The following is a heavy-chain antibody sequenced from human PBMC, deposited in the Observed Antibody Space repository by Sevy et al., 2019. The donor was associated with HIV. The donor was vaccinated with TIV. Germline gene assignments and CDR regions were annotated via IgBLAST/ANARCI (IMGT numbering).Heavy chain of an antibody. D-gene: IGHD3-22*01. J-gene: IGHJ3*02. CDR1: GFTFSDYY. CDR2: ISSSGSTI. Sequence: GGSLRLSCAASGFTFSDYYMSWIRQAPGKGLEWVSYISSSGSTIYYADSVKGRFTISRDNAKKSLSLQMNSLRAEDTAVYYCVRGYYDSSGYLDAFDIWGQGTMVTVSS. CDR3: VRGYYDSSGYLDAFDI. V-gene: IGHV3-11*01.